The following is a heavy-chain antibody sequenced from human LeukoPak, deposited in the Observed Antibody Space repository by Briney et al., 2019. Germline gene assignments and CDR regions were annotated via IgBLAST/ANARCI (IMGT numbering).Heavy chain of an antibody. CDR1: GGSISSSSYY. CDR2: IYYSGST. D-gene: IGHD2-2*01. V-gene: IGHV4-39*01. Sequence: SETLSLTCTVSGGSISSSSYYWGWIRQPPGKGLEWIVSIYYSGSTYYNPSLKSRVTISVDTSKNQCSLKLSSVTAADTAVYYCARHSCSSTSCYLGYWGQGTLVTVSS. J-gene: IGHJ4*02. CDR3: ARHSCSSTSCYLGY.